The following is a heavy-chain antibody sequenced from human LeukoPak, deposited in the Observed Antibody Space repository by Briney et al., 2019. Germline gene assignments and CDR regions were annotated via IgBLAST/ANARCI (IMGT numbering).Heavy chain of an antibody. CDR3: AREGVGATTGSAPYYYGMDV. V-gene: IGHV3-30-3*01. J-gene: IGHJ6*02. CDR1: GFTFSSYA. Sequence: GRSLRLSCAASGFTFSSYAMHWVRQAPGKGLEWVAVISYDGSNKYYADSVKGRFTISRDNSKNTLYLQMNSLRAEDTAVYYCAREGVGATTGSAPYYYGMDVWGQGTTVTVSS. CDR2: ISYDGSNK. D-gene: IGHD1-26*01.